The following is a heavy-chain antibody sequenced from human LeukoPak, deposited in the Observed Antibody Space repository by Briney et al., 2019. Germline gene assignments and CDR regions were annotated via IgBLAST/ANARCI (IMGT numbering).Heavy chain of an antibody. CDR2: IVVGSGNT. J-gene: IGHJ4*02. CDR1: GFTFTSSA. V-gene: IGHV1-58*02. D-gene: IGHD5-24*01. Sequence: GASVKVSCKASGFTFTSSAMQWGRQARGQRLEWIGWIVVGSGNTNYAQKFQERVTITRDMSTSTAYMELSSLRSEDTAVYYCASTRDGYNQDWGQGTLVTVSS. CDR3: ASTRDGYNQD.